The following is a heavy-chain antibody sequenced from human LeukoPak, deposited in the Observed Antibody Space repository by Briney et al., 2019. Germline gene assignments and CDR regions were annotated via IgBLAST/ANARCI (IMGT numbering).Heavy chain of an antibody. CDR3: ARDMDDSSGCAFDY. V-gene: IGHV3-74*01. CDR2: INSDGSST. CDR1: GFTFSSYW. Sequence: GGSLRLSCAASGFTFSSYWMHWVRQAPGKGLVWVSRINSDGSSTSNADSVKGRFTISRDNAKNTLYLQMNSLRAEDTAVYYCARDMDDSSGCAFDYWGQGTLVTVSS. D-gene: IGHD3-22*01. J-gene: IGHJ4*02.